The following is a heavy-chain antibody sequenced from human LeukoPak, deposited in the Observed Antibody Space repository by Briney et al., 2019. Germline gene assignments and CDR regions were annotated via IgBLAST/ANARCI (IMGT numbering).Heavy chain of an antibody. V-gene: IGHV4-38-2*01. Sequence: SETLSLTCAVSGYSISSGYYWGWIRQPPGKGLEWIGSHSGSTYYNPSLKSRVTISVDTSKNQFSLKLSSVTAADTAVYYCAGRTVPDCWGKGTLVTVSS. CDR3: AGRTVPDC. J-gene: IGHJ4*02. CDR2: HSGST. D-gene: IGHD4-11*01. CDR1: GYSISSGYY.